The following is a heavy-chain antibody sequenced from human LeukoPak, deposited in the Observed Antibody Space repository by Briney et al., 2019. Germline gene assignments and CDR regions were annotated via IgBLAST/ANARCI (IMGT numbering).Heavy chain of an antibody. CDR2: ISSSGSTI. J-gene: IGHJ4*02. D-gene: IGHD3-22*01. CDR3: ANDHKWSFDYYASSGSGDFDC. V-gene: IGHV3-48*04. Sequence: GVSLRLSCAASGFTFRSYSMNWVRQAPGRGREWVSDISSSGSTIYHADSVKGRFTISTDTSNNTLYPEMNRMRGDDTAVYSCANDHKWSFDYYASSGSGDFDCWGQGTLVTVSS. CDR1: GFTFRSYS.